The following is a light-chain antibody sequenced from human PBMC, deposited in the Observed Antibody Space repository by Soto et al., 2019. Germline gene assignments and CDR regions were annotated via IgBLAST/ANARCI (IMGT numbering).Light chain of an antibody. CDR3: QQRRNWPPLT. J-gene: IGKJ4*01. CDR1: ESVDIY. CDR2: HAC. V-gene: IGKV3-11*01. Sequence: ETVLTQSPATLSLSPGETATLSCRASESVDIYLAWYQQKPGQAPRLLIYHACNRATGIPARFSGSGSGTDFTLTISSLESEDSAVYYCQQRRNWPPLTFGGGTRVEI.